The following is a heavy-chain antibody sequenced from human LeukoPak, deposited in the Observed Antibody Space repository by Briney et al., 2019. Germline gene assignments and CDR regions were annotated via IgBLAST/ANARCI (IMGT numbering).Heavy chain of an antibody. V-gene: IGHV5-51*01. CDR3: ARQNGVATDPPFFDY. D-gene: IGHD5-12*01. Sequence: GASLKISCKGSGYSFTSYWIGCVRQMPGKGREWMGIIYPGDSDTRYSPSFQGQVTISADKSISTAYLQWSSLKASDTAMYYCARQNGVATDPPFFDYWGQGTLVTVSS. J-gene: IGHJ4*02. CDR2: IYPGDSDT. CDR1: GYSFTSYW.